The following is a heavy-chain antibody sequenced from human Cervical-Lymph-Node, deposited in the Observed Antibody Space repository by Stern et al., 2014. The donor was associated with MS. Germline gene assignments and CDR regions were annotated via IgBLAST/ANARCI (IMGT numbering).Heavy chain of an antibody. CDR3: AGSGTYYPDY. D-gene: IGHD3-3*01. V-gene: IGHV4-59*08. CDR2: VHYSGTT. J-gene: IGHJ4*02. CDR1: GGSISSYY. Sequence: VQLVESGPGLVKPSETLSLTCSVSGGSISSYYWNWIRQPPGKGLEWIANVHYSGTTNYNPSLQSRVTILLDKALNKIFPKLNSVTAADTAVYYCAGSGTYYPDYWGQGILVTVSS.